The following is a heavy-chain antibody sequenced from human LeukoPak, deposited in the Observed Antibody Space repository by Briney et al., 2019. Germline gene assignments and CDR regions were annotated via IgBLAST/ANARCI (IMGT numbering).Heavy chain of an antibody. CDR2: IDSSSGYI. CDR3: ARDSFDSGRSPSDF. V-gene: IGHV3-21*01. Sequence: NTGGSLRLSCAASGFTFGTYAMSWGRQPPGKGLEWVSSIDSSSGYISYADSVKGGFTISRDNARNSLFLQMSSLRDDDTAVYYCARDSFDSGRSPSDFWGQGTLVTVSS. CDR1: GFTFGTYA. J-gene: IGHJ4*02. D-gene: IGHD3-9*01.